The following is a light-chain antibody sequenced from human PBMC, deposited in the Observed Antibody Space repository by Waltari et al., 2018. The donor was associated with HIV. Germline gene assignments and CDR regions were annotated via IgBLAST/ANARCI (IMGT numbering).Light chain of an antibody. V-gene: IGLV1-40*01. J-gene: IGLJ1*01. CDR2: GNT. CDR1: SSNIGAVYD. CDR3: QSYDSSLSSYV. Sequence: QSVLTQPPSVSVAPGQMVTISCTGSSSNIGAVYDAHWYQQHPGTATKLLIYGNTNRPSGVPDRFSGSKSGTSASLAITGLQAEDEDDYYCQSYDSSLSSYVFGTGTKVTVL.